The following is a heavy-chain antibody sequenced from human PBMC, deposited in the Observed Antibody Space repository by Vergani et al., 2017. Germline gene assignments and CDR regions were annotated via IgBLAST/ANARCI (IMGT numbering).Heavy chain of an antibody. CDR1: GVTFSSYA. Sequence: QVQLVQSGAEVKKPGSSVKVSCKASGVTFSSYAISWVRQAPGQGLEWMGRIIPIFDTANYAQKFQGRVTITADESTSTAYMELSSLRSEDTAVYYCARAPPEGGTGTLWFDPWGQGTLVTVSS. J-gene: IGHJ5*02. V-gene: IGHV1-69*18. CDR3: ARAPPEGGTGTLWFDP. D-gene: IGHD1-1*01. CDR2: IIPIFDTA.